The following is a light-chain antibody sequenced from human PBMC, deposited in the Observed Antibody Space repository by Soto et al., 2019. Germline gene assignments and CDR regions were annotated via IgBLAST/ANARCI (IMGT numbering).Light chain of an antibody. CDR2: DVS. CDR3: SSYGASSTL. CDR1: NSDVGGYNY. V-gene: IGLV2-14*01. J-gene: IGLJ2*01. Sequence: QSALTQPPSASGSPGQSVTISCTGTNSDVGGYNYVSWYQQYPGKAPKLLIYDVSYRPSGISDRFSGSKSGNTASLTISGLQPEDEADYYCSSYGASSTLFGGGTKVTVL.